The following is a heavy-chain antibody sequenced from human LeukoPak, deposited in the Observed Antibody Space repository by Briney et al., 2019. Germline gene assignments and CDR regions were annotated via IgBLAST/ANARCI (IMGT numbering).Heavy chain of an antibody. CDR1: GYSISSGYY. Sequence: SETLSLTCTISGYSISSGYYWGWIRQPPGKGLEWIGSIYHSGSTNYNPSLKSRVTISVDTSKNQFSLKLSSVTAADTAVYYCARRYDYVWGSYRPRGYYYYMDVWGKGTTVTVSS. J-gene: IGHJ6*03. CDR3: ARRYDYVWGSYRPRGYYYYMDV. CDR2: IYHSGST. V-gene: IGHV4-38-2*02. D-gene: IGHD3-16*02.